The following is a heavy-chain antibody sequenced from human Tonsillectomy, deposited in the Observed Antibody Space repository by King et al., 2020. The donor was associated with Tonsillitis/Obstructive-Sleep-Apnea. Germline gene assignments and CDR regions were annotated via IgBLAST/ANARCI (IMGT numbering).Heavy chain of an antibody. J-gene: IGHJ6*03. V-gene: IGHV3-15*01. Sequence: QLVQSGGGLVKPGGSLRLSCTASGFTFSDAWMSWVRQAPGKGLEWVGRIKSKTDGGTTDYAAPVKGRFTISRDDSKNTLYLQMNSLKTEDTAVYCCTTDFSGGDYYYYYMDVWGKGTTVTVSS. CDR3: TTDFSGGDYYYYYMDV. D-gene: IGHD2-15*01. CDR2: IKSKTDGGTT. CDR1: GFTFSDAW.